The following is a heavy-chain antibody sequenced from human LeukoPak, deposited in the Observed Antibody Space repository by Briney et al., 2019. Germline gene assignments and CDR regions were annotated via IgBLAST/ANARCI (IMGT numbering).Heavy chain of an antibody. CDR3: ARLGGEWLRFFDY. D-gene: IGHD5-12*01. CDR2: IYYSGST. V-gene: IGHV4-59*05. CDR1: GFTVTNAW. J-gene: IGHJ4*02. Sequence: PGGSLRLSCKVSGFTVTNAWMNWVRQAPGKGLEWIGSIYYSGSTYYNPSLKSRVTISVDTSKNQFSLKLSSVTAADTAVYYCARLGGEWLRFFDYWGQGTLVTVSS.